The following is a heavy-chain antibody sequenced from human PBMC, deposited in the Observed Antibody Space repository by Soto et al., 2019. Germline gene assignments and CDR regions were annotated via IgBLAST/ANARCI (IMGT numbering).Heavy chain of an antibody. CDR3: AKDRGYEILDS. CDR2: ISHDGINK. D-gene: IGHD5-12*01. CDR1: GFTFTNYG. V-gene: IGHV3-30*18. J-gene: IGHJ4*02. Sequence: GGSLRLSCAASGFTFTNYGLHWVRQAPGKGLEWVAVISHDGINKYYEDSVKGRFTISRDTSKNTLYLQMNSLRPEDTTVYFCAKDRGYEILDSWGQGTQVTVSS.